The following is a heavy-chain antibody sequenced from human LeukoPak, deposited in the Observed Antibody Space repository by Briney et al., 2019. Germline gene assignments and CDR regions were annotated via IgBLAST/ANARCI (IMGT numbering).Heavy chain of an antibody. Sequence: PSETLSLTCTVSGASISTYYWSWIRQPAGKGLEWIGRISTSGSNNYNPSLKSRVTMSTDTSKNQFSLNLSSLTAADTAVYYCARVGKPYYYYMDVWGKGTTVTISS. CDR1: GASISTYY. J-gene: IGHJ6*03. D-gene: IGHD3-10*01. CDR2: ISTSGSN. CDR3: ARVGKPYYYYMDV. V-gene: IGHV4-4*07.